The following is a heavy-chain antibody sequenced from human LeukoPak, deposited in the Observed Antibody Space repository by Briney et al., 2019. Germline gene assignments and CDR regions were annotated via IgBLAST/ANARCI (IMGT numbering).Heavy chain of an antibody. CDR3: ARSKAGGY. V-gene: IGHV3-48*04. CDR2: ISSSSDSI. J-gene: IGHJ4*02. Sequence: GGSLRLSCAASGFTFSTYGMTWVRQAPGKGLEWISYISSSSDSIKYADSVKGRFSISRDNAKTSVYLQMNSLKVEDTAFYYCARSKAGGYWGQGTLVTVSS. CDR1: GFTFSTYG. D-gene: IGHD3-10*01.